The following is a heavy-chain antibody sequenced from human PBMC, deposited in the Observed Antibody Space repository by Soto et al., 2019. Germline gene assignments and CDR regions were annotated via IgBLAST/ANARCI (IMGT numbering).Heavy chain of an antibody. Sequence: ASVKLSCKASGYTFTSYGISWVRQAPRQGLEWMGWISAYNGNTNYAQKLQGRVTMTTDTSTSTAYMELRSLRSDDTAVYYCVREAYCSSTSCYGLDYWGQGTLLTVSS. CDR3: VREAYCSSTSCYGLDY. V-gene: IGHV1-18*01. CDR1: GYTFTSYG. D-gene: IGHD2-2*01. CDR2: ISAYNGNT. J-gene: IGHJ4*02.